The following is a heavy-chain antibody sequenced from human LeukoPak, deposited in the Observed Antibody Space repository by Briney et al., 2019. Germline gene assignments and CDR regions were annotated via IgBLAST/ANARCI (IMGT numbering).Heavy chain of an antibody. D-gene: IGHD1-26*01. CDR2: ISYDGSKK. J-gene: IGHJ4*02. Sequence: GRSLRLSCAASGFTFSGYGMHWVRQAPGKGLEWVAVISYDGSKKYYADSVKGRFTISRDNSKNTLYLQLNSLRAEDTAVYYCAKDGDGATSFDYWGQGTLVTVSS. CDR3: AKDGDGATSFDY. V-gene: IGHV3-30*18. CDR1: GFTFSGYG.